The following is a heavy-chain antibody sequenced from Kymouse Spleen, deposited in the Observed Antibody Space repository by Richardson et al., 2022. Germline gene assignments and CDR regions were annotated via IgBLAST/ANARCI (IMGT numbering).Heavy chain of an antibody. J-gene: IGHJ2*01. CDR3: AREGDGGGYFDL. Sequence: QVQLQQWGAGLLKPSETLSLTCAVYGGSFSGYYWSWIRQPPGKGLEWIGEINHSGSTNYNPSLKSRVTISVDTSKNQFSLKLSSVTAADTAVYYCAREGDGGGYFDLWGRGTLVTVSS. V-gene: IGHV4-34*01. D-gene: IGHD3-16*02. CDR2: INHSGST. CDR1: GGSFSGYY.